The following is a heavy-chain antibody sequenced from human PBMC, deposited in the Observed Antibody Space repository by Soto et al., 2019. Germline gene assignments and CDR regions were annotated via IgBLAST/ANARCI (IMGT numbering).Heavy chain of an antibody. V-gene: IGHV3-48*03. Sequence: PVGSLRLSCATSGFTFSSYEMNWVRQAPVKVLEWVSYISSSGSTIYYADSVKGRFTISRDNAKNSLYLQMDSLRAEDTAVYYCARDQEAGSFFPYYYGMDVWGQGTTVTVSS. J-gene: IGHJ6*02. D-gene: IGHD6-13*01. CDR1: GFTFSSYE. CDR2: ISSSGSTI. CDR3: ARDQEAGSFFPYYYGMDV.